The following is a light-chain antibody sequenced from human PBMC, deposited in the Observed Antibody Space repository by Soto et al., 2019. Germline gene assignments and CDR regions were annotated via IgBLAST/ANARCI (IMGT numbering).Light chain of an antibody. CDR2: GAS. Sequence: DIQMTQSPSSLSASVGDRVTITCQASQDIRKYLSWYQQKPGRAPKLLIYGASNLETGVPSRFSGSGYGTDLTFTISSLQPEDIGTYYCQHYDHLPPFTFGPGTKVAIK. V-gene: IGKV1-33*01. CDR3: QHYDHLPPFT. J-gene: IGKJ3*01. CDR1: QDIRKY.